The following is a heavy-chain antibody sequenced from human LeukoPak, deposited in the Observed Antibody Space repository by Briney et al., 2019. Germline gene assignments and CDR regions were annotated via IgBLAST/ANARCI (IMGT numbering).Heavy chain of an antibody. CDR3: ARNSLNGFYYFDY. CDR1: GFTFSSFN. J-gene: IGHJ4*02. CDR2: IWHDGTNK. Sequence: GGSLRLSCAASGFTFSSFNMHWVRQAPGKGLEWVSFIWHDGTNKYYVDSVEGRFTISRDNSKNMVYLQLNSLRAEDTAVYFCARNSLNGFYYFDYWGQGTLVTDS. V-gene: IGHV3-33*03. D-gene: IGHD2-8*01.